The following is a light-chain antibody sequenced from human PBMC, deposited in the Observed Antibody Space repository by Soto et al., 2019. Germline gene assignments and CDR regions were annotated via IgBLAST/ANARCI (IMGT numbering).Light chain of an antibody. CDR1: NIGRKS. Sequence: SYVLTQPPSVSVAPGQTARITCGGNNIGRKSVHWYQQKPGQAPVLVVYDGSDRPSGIPDRFSGSNSGNTATLTISRVEAGDEADFYCQVWDATSDHDVFGSGTKLTVL. CDR2: DGS. J-gene: IGLJ1*01. V-gene: IGLV3-21*02. CDR3: QVWDATSDHDV.